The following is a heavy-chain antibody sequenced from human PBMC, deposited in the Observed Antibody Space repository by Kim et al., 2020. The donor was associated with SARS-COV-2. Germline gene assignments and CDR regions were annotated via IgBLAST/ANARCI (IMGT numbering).Heavy chain of an antibody. Sequence: GRFTISRDNSKNTLYLQMNGLRVEDTAVYYCARVGYCSGGSCQATYYFHYWGQGTLVTVSS. D-gene: IGHD2-15*01. J-gene: IGHJ4*02. CDR3: ARVGYCSGGSCQATYYFHY. V-gene: IGHV3-30*01.